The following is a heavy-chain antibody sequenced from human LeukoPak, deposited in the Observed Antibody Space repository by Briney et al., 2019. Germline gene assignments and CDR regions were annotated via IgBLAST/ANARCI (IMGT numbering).Heavy chain of an antibody. V-gene: IGHV3-74*01. CDR3: ARYVVASACFDS. CDR2: MNSDGTVT. CDR1: GFSLSGYW. Sequence: PGGSLRLSCAVSGFSLSGYWMHWVRQAPGEGLVWVSGMNSDGTVTTYADSVRGRFTISRDNAKNTLYLQMSSLRAEDTAVYYCARYVVASACFDSWGQGTPVTVSS. J-gene: IGHJ4*02. D-gene: IGHD2-21*01.